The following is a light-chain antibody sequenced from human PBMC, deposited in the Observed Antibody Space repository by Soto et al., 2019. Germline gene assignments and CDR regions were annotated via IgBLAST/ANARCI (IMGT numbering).Light chain of an antibody. CDR1: QSVTTR. V-gene: IGKV3-11*01. CDR2: GAS. J-gene: IGKJ4*01. Sequence: IVLTQSPGTLSLSPGERVTLYCRASQSVTTRLAWYQHKPGQAPRLLMSGASSRASGVPVRFSGSGSGTDFTLTISSLEPEDFAVYYCQQRGNWPLTFGGGTKVDIK. CDR3: QQRGNWPLT.